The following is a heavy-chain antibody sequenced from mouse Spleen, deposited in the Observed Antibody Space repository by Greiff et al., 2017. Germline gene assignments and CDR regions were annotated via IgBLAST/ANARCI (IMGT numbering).Heavy chain of an antibody. Sequence: DVKLVESGGGLVKPGGSLKLSCAASGFTFSDYYMYWVRQTPEKRLEWVATISDGGSYTYYPDSVKGRFTISRDNAKNNLYLQMSSLKSEDTAMYYCAREGHDYAWFAYWGQGTLVTVSA. J-gene: IGHJ3*01. CDR2: ISDGGSYT. CDR1: GFTFSDYY. V-gene: IGHV5-4*02. CDR3: AREGHDYAWFAY. D-gene: IGHD2-4*01.